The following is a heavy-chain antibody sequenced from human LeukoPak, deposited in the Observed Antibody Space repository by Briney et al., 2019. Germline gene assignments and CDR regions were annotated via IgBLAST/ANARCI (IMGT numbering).Heavy chain of an antibody. V-gene: IGHV4-31*03. CDR2: TYCSSNT. J-gene: IGHJ6*02. CDR3: ARGVGLGSYYNGLHYYYYGMDV. CDR1: GGSISSGDYY. D-gene: IGHD3-10*01. Sequence: SQTLSLTCTVSGGSISSGDYYWGWIRQRPGKELEGIVYTYCSSNTYSNPSRKSRVTISVDTSKNQFSLKLSSVAAADTDVYYCARGVGLGSYYNGLHYYYYGMDVWGQGTTVTVSS.